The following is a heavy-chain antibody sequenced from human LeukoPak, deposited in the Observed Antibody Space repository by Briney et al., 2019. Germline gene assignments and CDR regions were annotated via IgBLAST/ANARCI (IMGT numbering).Heavy chain of an antibody. J-gene: IGHJ3*02. CDR2: IYYSGST. CDR1: GDSISTSNSY. CDR3: ARGPPDCSSTSCYAFDAFDI. Sequence: SETLSLTCTVSGDSISTSNSYWGWIRQPPGKGLEWIGSIYYSGSTYYNPSLKSRVTISVDTSKNQFSLKLSSVTAADTAVYYCARGPPDCSSTSCYAFDAFDIWGQGTMVTVSS. D-gene: IGHD2-2*01. V-gene: IGHV4-39*01.